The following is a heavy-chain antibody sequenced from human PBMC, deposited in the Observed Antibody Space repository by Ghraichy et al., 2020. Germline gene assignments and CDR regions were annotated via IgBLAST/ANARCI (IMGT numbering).Heavy chain of an antibody. CDR3: ATISGSYSGTRYYYYYMDV. CDR1: GGSVSSGSYY. D-gene: IGHD1-26*01. V-gene: IGHV4-61*01. CDR2: IYYSGST. Sequence: SQTLSLTCTVSGGSVSSGSYYWSWIRQPPGKGLEWIGYIYYSGSTNYNPSLKSRVTISVDTSKNQFSLKLSSVTAADTAVYYCATISGSYSGTRYYYYYMDVWGKGTTVTVSS. J-gene: IGHJ6*03.